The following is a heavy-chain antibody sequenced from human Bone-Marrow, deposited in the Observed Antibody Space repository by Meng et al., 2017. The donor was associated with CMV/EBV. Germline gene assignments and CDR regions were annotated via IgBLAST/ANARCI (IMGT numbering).Heavy chain of an antibody. Sequence: ASVKVSCKASGYTFTSYGISWVRQAPGQGLEWMGWISAYNGNTNYAQKLQGRVTMTTDTSTSTAYMELRSLRSDDTAVYYCARMYYDFWSGSREFDYWGQGTLVTVSS. CDR1: GYTFTSYG. J-gene: IGHJ4*02. D-gene: IGHD3-3*01. CDR3: ARMYYDFWSGSREFDY. CDR2: ISAYNGNT. V-gene: IGHV1-18*01.